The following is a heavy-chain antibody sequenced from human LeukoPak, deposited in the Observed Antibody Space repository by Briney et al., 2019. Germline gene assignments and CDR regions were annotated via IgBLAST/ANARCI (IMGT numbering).Heavy chain of an antibody. CDR2: IVVGSGHT. J-gene: IGHJ3*02. CDR1: GFTFTSSA. D-gene: IGHD4-17*01. Sequence: SVKVSCKASGFTFTSSAMQWVRQARGQRLEWIGGIVVGSGHTNYAQKFQERVTITRDMSTSTAYMELSSLRSEDTAVYYCAADYDYGGRGGAFDIWGQGTMVTVSS. V-gene: IGHV1-58*02. CDR3: AADYDYGGRGGAFDI.